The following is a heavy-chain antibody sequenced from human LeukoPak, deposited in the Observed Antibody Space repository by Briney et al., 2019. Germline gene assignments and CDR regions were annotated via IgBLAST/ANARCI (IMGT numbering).Heavy chain of an antibody. D-gene: IGHD4-23*01. J-gene: IGHJ4*02. CDR2: INPNSGGT. CDR1: GYTFTGYY. Sequence: ASVKVSCKASGYTFTGYYMHWVRQTPGQGLEWMGWINPNSGGTNYAQKFEGRVTMTRDTSISTAYMELSRLRSDDTAVYYCERDFEDRPGNPLHHWRRGTLLSLSS. CDR3: ERDFEDRPGNPLHH. V-gene: IGHV1-2*02.